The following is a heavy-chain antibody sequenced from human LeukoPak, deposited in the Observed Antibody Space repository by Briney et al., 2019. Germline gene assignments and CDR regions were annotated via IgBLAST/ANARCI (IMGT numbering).Heavy chain of an antibody. Sequence: ASETLSLTCTVSGGSVSSTEFYWGWIRQPPGQVLQWIGNIYYTGSTYYNPSLNSRVTMSVDTSQNQFSLKMTSVTAADTAVYYCARLSKGRYFDYIFDYWGQGTLVTVSS. J-gene: IGHJ4*02. D-gene: IGHD3-9*01. V-gene: IGHV4-39*01. CDR2: IYYTGST. CDR1: GGSVSSTEFY. CDR3: ARLSKGRYFDYIFDY.